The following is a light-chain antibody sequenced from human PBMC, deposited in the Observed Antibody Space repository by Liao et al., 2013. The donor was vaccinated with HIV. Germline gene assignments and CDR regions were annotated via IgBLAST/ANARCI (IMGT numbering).Light chain of an antibody. J-gene: IGLJ3*02. CDR1: NIGGRS. Sequence: SYMLTQPPSVSVAPGATATITCGGDNIGGRSVHWYQHKAGQAPHLVISYDNDRPSGIPARFSGSNSGNTATLTISGTQTMDEADYYCQTWDSGWVFGGGTKLTVL. CDR3: QTWDSGWV. CDR2: YDN. V-gene: IGLV3-21*01.